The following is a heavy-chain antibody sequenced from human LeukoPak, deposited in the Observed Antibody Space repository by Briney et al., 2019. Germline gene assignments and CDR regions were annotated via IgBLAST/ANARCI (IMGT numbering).Heavy chain of an antibody. CDR3: AKDSPYSSSWYYFDY. CDR2: IYSGGST. CDR1: GFTVSSNY. D-gene: IGHD6-13*01. J-gene: IGHJ4*02. Sequence: GGSLRLSCAASGFTVSSNYMSWVRQAPGKGLEWVSVIYSGGSTYYADSVKGRFTISRDNSKNTLYLQMNSLRAEDTAVYYCAKDSPYSSSWYYFDYWGQGTLVTVSS. V-gene: IGHV3-66*01.